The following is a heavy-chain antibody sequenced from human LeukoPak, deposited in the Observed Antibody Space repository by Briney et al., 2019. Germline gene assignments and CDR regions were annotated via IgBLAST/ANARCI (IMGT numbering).Heavy chain of an antibody. CDR2: ISYDGSDK. D-gene: IGHD3-10*01. Sequence: PGGSLRLSCAASGFTFSSYEMNWVRQAPGKGLEWVAVISYDGSDKYYADSVKGRFTISRDSSKNTLYLQMNSLRADDTAVYYCAKEESYFYGSMAYWGQGTLVTVSS. CDR1: GFTFSSYE. CDR3: AKEESYFYGSMAY. V-gene: IGHV3-30*18. J-gene: IGHJ4*02.